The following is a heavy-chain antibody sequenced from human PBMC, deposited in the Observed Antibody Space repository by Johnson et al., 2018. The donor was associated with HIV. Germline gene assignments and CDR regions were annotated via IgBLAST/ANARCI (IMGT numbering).Heavy chain of an antibody. Sequence: QLVESGGGVVQPGRSLRLSCAASGFTFSSYAMHWVRQAPGKGLEWVAVISYDGSNKYYADSVKGRFTISRDNSKNTLYLQMNSLRAEDTALYYCARDSWELPTQGGAFDTWGQGTMVTVSS. CDR3: ARDSWELPTQGGAFDT. J-gene: IGHJ3*02. CDR2: ISYDGSNK. V-gene: IGHV3-30*04. CDR1: GFTFSSYA. D-gene: IGHD1-26*01.